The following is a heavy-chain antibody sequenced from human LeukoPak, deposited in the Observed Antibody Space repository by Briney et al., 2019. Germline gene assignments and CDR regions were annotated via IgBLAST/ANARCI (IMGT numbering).Heavy chain of an antibody. CDR3: ATGVRAIPIYY. D-gene: IGHD2-21*01. CDR2: ILPILGSA. J-gene: IGHJ4*02. V-gene: IGHV1-69*16. CDR1: GGSFSSST. Sequence: SVKVSCKASGGSFSSSTLSWVRQALGQGPEWMGGILPILGSATYAQKFQGRVTITTDESTNTAYMELRSLRSDDTAAFYCATGVRAIPIYYWGQGTLVTVSS.